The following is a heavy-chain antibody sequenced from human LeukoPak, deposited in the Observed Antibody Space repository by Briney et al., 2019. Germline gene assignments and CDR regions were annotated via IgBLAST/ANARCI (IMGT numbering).Heavy chain of an antibody. Sequence: SETLSLTRTVSGGSISSYYWSWIRQPPGKGLEWIGYIYYSGSTNYNPSLKSRVTISVDTSKNQFSLKLSSVTAADTAVYYCARGLRRVRRVIDSIDYWGQGTLVTVSS. CDR2: IYYSGST. CDR3: ARGLRRVRRVIDSIDY. D-gene: IGHD3-10*01. J-gene: IGHJ4*02. V-gene: IGHV4-59*01. CDR1: GGSISSYY.